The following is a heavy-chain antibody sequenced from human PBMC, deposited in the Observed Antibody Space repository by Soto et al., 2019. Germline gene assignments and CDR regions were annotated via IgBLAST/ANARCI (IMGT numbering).Heavy chain of an antibody. Sequence: QVQLVESGGGVVQPGRSLRLSCAASGFTFRNYAMHWVRQAPGKGLECLAVISSDGGSKFYRDYVKGRFTISRDNSKNTLYLQINRLTYAETAAYYCARGDREDITVMIGVLQGEYGVDVWGQGTTVTVSS. CDR1: GFTFRNYA. J-gene: IGHJ6*02. CDR2: ISSDGGSK. D-gene: IGHD2-15*01. CDR3: ARGDREDITVMIGVLQGEYGVDV. V-gene: IGHV3-30-3*01.